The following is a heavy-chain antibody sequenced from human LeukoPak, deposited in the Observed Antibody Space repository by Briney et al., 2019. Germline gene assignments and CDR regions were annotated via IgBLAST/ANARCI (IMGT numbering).Heavy chain of an antibody. CDR2: ISGSGGST. J-gene: IGHJ3*02. Sequence: GGSLSLSCAASGFIFSSYAMSWVRQAPGKGLEWVSAISGSGGSTYYTDSVKGRFTISRDNSKNTLYLQMNSLRAEDTAVYYCAKAHPLPVDAFDIWGQGTMVTVSS. V-gene: IGHV3-23*01. CDR1: GFIFSSYA. CDR3: AKAHPLPVDAFDI.